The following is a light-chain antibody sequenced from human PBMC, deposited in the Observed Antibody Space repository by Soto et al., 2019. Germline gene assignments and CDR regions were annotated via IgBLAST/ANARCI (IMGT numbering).Light chain of an antibody. CDR2: AAS. J-gene: IGKJ1*01. CDR3: LQYGIPLWT. V-gene: IGKV3-20*01. CDR1: QSVTANY. Sequence: EIALTQSPGTLSLSPGERATLSCRASQSVTANYLAWYQQKPGQAPRLLIYAASIGATGIPDRFSGSGSGTDFTLTISRLGPEDFAVYYCLQYGIPLWTFGQGTKVEIK.